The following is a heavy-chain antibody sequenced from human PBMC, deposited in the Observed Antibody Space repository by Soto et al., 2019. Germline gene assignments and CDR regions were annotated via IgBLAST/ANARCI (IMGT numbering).Heavy chain of an antibody. V-gene: IGHV4-34*01. CDR1: GGSFSGYY. D-gene: IGHD6-6*01. CDR2: INHSGST. Sequence: SETLSLTCAVYGGSFSGYYCSWIRQPPGKGLEWIGEINHSGSTNYNPSLKSRVTISVDTSKNQFSLKLSSVTAADTAVYYCARVGRGIAARPSNYYYYYYMDVWGKGTTVTVSS. CDR3: ARVGRGIAARPSNYYYYYYMDV. J-gene: IGHJ6*03.